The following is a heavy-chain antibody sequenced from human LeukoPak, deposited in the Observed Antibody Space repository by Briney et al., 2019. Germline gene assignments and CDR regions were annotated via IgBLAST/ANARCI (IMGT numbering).Heavy chain of an antibody. V-gene: IGHV3-48*01. Sequence: GGSLRLSCAASGFSFSDYSINWFRQAPGKGLEWVSYITGTSSTIYYADSMKGRFTISRDNSEDTLYLQMNSLRAEDTAVYYCVRDPSGSGFAFDSWGQGALVTVSS. CDR2: ITGTSSTI. CDR1: GFSFSDYS. D-gene: IGHD1-1*01. J-gene: IGHJ4*02. CDR3: VRDPSGSGFAFDS.